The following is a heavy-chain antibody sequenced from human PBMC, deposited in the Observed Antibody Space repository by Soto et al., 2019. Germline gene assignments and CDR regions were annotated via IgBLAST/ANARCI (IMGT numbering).Heavy chain of an antibody. D-gene: IGHD2-21*02. V-gene: IGHV2-5*02. CDR2: IYWDGDK. Sequence: QITLKESGPTLVKPTQTLTLTCTFSGFSLNTGGLSVGWIRQPPGKALDWLALIYWDGDKRYSPALKSRLSRTKDTSNSHVVLTVDNLDPVDTSTYYCAYSRCSGDCLRYYSPQYYYEMDVWGQGPTVTVSS. CDR3: AYSRCSGDCLRYYSPQYYYEMDV. CDR1: GFSLNTGGLS. J-gene: IGHJ6*02.